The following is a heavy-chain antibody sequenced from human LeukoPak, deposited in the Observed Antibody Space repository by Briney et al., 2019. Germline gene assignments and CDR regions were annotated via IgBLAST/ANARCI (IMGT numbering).Heavy chain of an antibody. CDR3: ARQPPSPLYCSGGSCSLPDDY. CDR2: IYYSGST. D-gene: IGHD2-15*01. CDR1: GGSISSYY. V-gene: IGHV4-59*08. J-gene: IGHJ4*02. Sequence: SETLSLTCTVSGGSISSYYWSWIRQPPGKGLEWIGYIYYSGSTNYNPSLKSRVTISVDTSKNQFSLKLSSVTAADTAVYYCARQPPSPLYCSGGSCSLPDDYWGQGTLVTVSS.